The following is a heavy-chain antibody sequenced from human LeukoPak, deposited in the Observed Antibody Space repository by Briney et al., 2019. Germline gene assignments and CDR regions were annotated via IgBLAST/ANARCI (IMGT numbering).Heavy chain of an antibody. V-gene: IGHV4-34*01. CDR1: GGTFTAYY. CDR3: ARGNILTGYAIGH. Sequence: PSETLSLTCSFSGGTFTAYYWKWIRQSPGKGLEWIGESDRAGSANYNPSLKSRVTISVEKAKNQFSLNLWSVTAADTAVYYCARGNILTGYAIGHWGQGTLVTVSS. J-gene: IGHJ4*02. D-gene: IGHD3-9*01. CDR2: SDRAGSA.